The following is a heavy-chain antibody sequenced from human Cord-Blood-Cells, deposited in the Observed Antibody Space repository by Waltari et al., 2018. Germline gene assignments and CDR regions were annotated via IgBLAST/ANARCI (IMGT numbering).Heavy chain of an antibody. V-gene: IGHV4-34*01. CDR3: ARGGGSYYNWFDP. D-gene: IGHD1-26*01. CDR2: INHSGST. J-gene: IGHJ5*02. Sequence: AGLLKPSETLSLTCAVYGGSFSGYYWSWIRQPPGKGLEWIGEINHSGSTNYNPSLKSRVTISVDTSKNQFSLKLSSVTAADTAVYYCARGGGSYYNWFDPWGQGTLVTVSS. CDR1: GGSFSGYY.